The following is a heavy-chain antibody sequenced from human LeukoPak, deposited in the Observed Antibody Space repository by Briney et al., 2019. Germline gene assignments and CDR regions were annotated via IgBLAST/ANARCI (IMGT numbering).Heavy chain of an antibody. CDR3: ARGGHYYDSSGYI. CDR2: INIDGSST. V-gene: IGHV3-74*01. Sequence: GGSLRLSCAPSGFTFSSYWIDWVRQAPGKGLGWVSRINIDGSSTTYTDSVKGRFTISKDNAKNTLYLQMNSLRAEDTAVYYCARGGHYYDSSGYIWGQGTLVTVSS. D-gene: IGHD3-22*01. J-gene: IGHJ4*02. CDR1: GFTFSSYW.